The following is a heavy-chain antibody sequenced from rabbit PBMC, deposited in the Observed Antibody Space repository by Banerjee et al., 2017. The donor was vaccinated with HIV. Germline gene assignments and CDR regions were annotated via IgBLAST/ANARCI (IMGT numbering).Heavy chain of an antibody. J-gene: IGHJ4*01. V-gene: IGHV1S45*01. CDR2: IDAGSSGYT. CDR1: GFDFSSNA. Sequence: QEQLVESGGGLVQPEGSLTLTCKASGFDFSSNAMCWVRQAPGKGPEWIACIDAGSSGYTWYANWAKGRFTISKTSSTTVTLQMTSMTGADTDTYFCARWVSGSNYWDLWGPGTLVTVS. D-gene: IGHD8-1*01. CDR3: ARWVSGSNYWDL.